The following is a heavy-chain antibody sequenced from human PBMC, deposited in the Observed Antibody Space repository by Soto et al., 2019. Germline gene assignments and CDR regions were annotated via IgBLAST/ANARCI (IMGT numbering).Heavy chain of an antibody. J-gene: IGHJ4*02. CDR1: GYTFTSYG. CDR2: IHPSGGGS. V-gene: IGHV1-46*03. Sequence: ASVKVSCKASGYTFTSYGISWVRQAPGQGLEWMGIIHPSGGGSTYAQKFLGRVTMTRDTSTSTVFMELSSLRSADTAVYYCARGGHIAVVTASFDYWGQGTLVTVSS. CDR3: ARGGHIAVVTASFDY. D-gene: IGHD2-21*02.